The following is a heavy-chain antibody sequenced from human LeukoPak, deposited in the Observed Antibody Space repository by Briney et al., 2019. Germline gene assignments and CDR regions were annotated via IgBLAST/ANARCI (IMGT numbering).Heavy chain of an antibody. J-gene: IGHJ1*01. CDR3: ARRVCSGGSCYSEYFQH. CDR1: GGSFSGYY. D-gene: IGHD2-15*01. CDR2: INHSGST. Sequence: SETLSLTCAVYGGSFSGYYWSWIRQPPAKGLEWIGEINHSGSTNYNPSLKSRVTIYVDTSKNQFSLKLSSVTAADTAVDYCARRVCSGGSCYSEYFQHWGQGTLVTVSS. V-gene: IGHV4-34*01.